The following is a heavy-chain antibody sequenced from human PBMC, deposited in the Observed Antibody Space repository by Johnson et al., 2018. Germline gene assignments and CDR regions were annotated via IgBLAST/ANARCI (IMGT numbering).Heavy chain of an antibody. D-gene: IGHD2-15*01. CDR1: GFTFSSYD. J-gene: IGHJ3*02. V-gene: IGHV3-13*01. Sequence: VQLVESGGGLVQPGGSLRLSCAASGFTFSSYDMHWVRQATGKGLEWVSAIGTAGDTYYPGSVKGRFTISRENAKNSLYLQMNSVRAGDTDVYYWAIGYCSGGSCYSEDAFDIWGQGTMVTFSS. CDR2: IGTAGDT. CDR3: AIGYCSGGSCYSEDAFDI.